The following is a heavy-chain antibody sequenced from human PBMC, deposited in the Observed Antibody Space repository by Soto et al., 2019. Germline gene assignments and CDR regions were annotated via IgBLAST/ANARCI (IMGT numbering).Heavy chain of an antibody. CDR1: GFTFNPYD. D-gene: IGHD3-16*01. CDR3: ARARTARLLSRGWFDT. CDR2: ITTNSTNI. V-gene: IGHV3-21*01. Sequence: EVQLVESGGGLVKPGGSLRLSCAASGFTFNPYDMNWVRQAPGKGLEWVAGITTNSTNIYYADSLKGRITISRDNAKNTLILQMNSLRAEDTAVYYCARARTARLLSRGWFDTWGQGTLVNVSS. J-gene: IGHJ5*02.